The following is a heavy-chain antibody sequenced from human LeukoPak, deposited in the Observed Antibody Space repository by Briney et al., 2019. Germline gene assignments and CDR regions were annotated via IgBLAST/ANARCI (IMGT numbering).Heavy chain of an antibody. V-gene: IGHV1-69*04. Sequence: SVKVSCKASGGTFSSYAISWVRQAPGQGLEWMGRIIPMLGIANYAQKFQGRGTITADKSTSTAYMELSSLRSEDTAVYYCAGPIMITFGGVIDGYYYGMDVWGQGTTVTVSS. CDR3: AGPIMITFGGVIDGYYYGMDV. J-gene: IGHJ6*02. CDR1: GGTFSSYA. D-gene: IGHD3-16*02. CDR2: IIPMLGIA.